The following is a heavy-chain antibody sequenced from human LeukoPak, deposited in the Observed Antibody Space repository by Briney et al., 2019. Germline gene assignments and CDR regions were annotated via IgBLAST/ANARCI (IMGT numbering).Heavy chain of an antibody. CDR2: ISWNSGSI. D-gene: IGHD6-19*01. CDR3: AKDTHHGYSSGWFYGFDY. Sequence: GGSLRLSCAASGFTFDDYAMHWVRQAPGKGLEWVSGISWNSGSIGYADSVKGRFTISRDNAKNSLYLQMNSLRAEDTALYYCAKDTHHGYSSGWFYGFDYWGQGTLVTVSS. J-gene: IGHJ4*02. CDR1: GFTFDDYA. V-gene: IGHV3-9*01.